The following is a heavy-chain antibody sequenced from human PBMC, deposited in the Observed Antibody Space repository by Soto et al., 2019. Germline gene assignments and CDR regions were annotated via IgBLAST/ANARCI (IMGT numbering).Heavy chain of an antibody. CDR3: ARTDIVTTNWFDP. CDR2: INHRGYT. V-gene: IGHV4-34*01. CDR1: GESFICYY. Sequence: SETLSLTCAVYGESFICYYWTWIRQPPGRGLEWIGEINHRGYTNYKPSLKSRVTISIDTSKNQFSLKLTSVTAADTSVYYCARTDIVTTNWFDPWGRGTLVTVS. J-gene: IGHJ5*02. D-gene: IGHD5-12*01.